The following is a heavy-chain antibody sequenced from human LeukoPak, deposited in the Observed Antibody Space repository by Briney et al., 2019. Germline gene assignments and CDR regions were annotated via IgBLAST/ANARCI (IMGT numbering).Heavy chain of an antibody. Sequence: SETLSLTCTVSGGSISSYYWSWIRQPPGRGLEWVGSIHYSGSTSYNPSLRSRVTISVDKSKNQFFLKLSSVTATDTAVYYCARASDTMIDAFDIWGQGTMVTVSS. V-gene: IGHV4-59*01. CDR1: GGSISSYY. CDR2: IHYSGST. J-gene: IGHJ3*02. CDR3: ARASDTMIDAFDI. D-gene: IGHD3-22*01.